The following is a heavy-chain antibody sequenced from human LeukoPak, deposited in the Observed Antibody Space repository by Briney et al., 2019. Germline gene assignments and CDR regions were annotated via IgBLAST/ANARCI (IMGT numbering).Heavy chain of an antibody. CDR1: GFTFGNYL. V-gene: IGHV3-23*01. J-gene: IGHJ6*04. CDR3: AKDLRRDPAAGIVDV. CDR2: TSGSGGRT. Sequence: GGSLRLSCAASGFTFGNYLMNWVRQAPGKGLEWVSATSGSGGRTHYADSVKGRFTISRDNSKNTLYLQMNSLRADDTAVYYCAKDLRRDPAAGIVDVWGKGTTVTVSS. D-gene: IGHD6-13*01.